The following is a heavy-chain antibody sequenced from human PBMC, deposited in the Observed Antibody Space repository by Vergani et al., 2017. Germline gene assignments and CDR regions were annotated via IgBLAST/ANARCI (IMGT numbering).Heavy chain of an antibody. CDR1: GGTFSSYA. D-gene: IGHD4-17*01. J-gene: IGHJ5*02. Sequence: VQLVQSGAEVKKPGSSVKVSCQASGGTFSSYAISWVRQAPGQGLEWMGGIIPIFGTANYAQKFQGRVTITADESTSTDYMELSRRRSEDTAVYYCARCRDYGDYVAWFDPWGQGTLVTVSS. CDR2: IIPIFGTA. CDR3: ARCRDYGDYVAWFDP. V-gene: IGHV1-69*01.